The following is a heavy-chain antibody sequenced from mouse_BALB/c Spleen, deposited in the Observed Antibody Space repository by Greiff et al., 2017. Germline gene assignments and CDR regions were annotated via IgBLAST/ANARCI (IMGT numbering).Heavy chain of an antibody. CDR3: ARSDYGYGYYAMDY. V-gene: IGHV14-3*02. J-gene: IGHJ4*01. D-gene: IGHD1-2*01. Sequence: EVMLVESGAELVKPGASVKLSCTASGFNIKDTYMHWVKQRPEQGLEWIGRIDPANGNTKYDPKFQGKATITADTSSNTAYLQLSSLTSEDTAVYYCARSDYGYGYYAMDYWGQGTSVTVSS. CDR1: GFNIKDTY. CDR2: IDPANGNT.